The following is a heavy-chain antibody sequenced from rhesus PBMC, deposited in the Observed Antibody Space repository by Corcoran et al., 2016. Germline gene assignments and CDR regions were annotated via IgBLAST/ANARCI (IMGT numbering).Heavy chain of an antibody. CDR3: TYFDY. V-gene: IGHV3-119*01. J-gene: IGHJ4*01. CDR1: GFTFSRSW. CDR2: ISSDGSRT. Sequence: EVQLVESGGGLVQPGGSLRLSCAASGFTFSRSWMYGVRQAPGKGREWVSRISSDGSRTYYADSVKGRFTISRENAKNSLYLQMNSLRPEDTAVYYCTYFDYWGQGVLVTVSS.